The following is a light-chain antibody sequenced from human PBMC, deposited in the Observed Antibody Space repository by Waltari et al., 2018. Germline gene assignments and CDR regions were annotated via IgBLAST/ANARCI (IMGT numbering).Light chain of an antibody. CDR2: WAS. J-gene: IGKJ4*01. CDR1: ESVLYSSNNKNH. V-gene: IGKV4-1*01. CDR3: QQYYNTPLT. Sequence: DIVMTQSPEPLAVSLGEGATIRCKTSESVLYSSNNKNHLAWYQQKPGQPPRLLLYWASTRESGVPDRFIGSGSETDFTLTVTSLQAEDVAVYYCQQYYNTPLTFGGGTKVEVK.